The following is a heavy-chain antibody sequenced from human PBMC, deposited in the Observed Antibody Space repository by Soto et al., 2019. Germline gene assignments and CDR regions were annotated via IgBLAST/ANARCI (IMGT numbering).Heavy chain of an antibody. CDR2: MYYSGST. CDR1: GDSVSSGNYY. V-gene: IGHV4-61*01. J-gene: IGHJ5*02. CDR3: ARIPVDTYMINWFDP. Sequence: QVQLQESGPGLVKPSETLSLTCTVSGDSVSSGNYYWSWIRQPPGKGLEWIGYMYYSGSTNYNPSLKSRVTIAGDPSKNQFFLKLTSVTDADTAVYYCARIPVDTYMINWFDPWGQGTLVTVSS. D-gene: IGHD3-22*01.